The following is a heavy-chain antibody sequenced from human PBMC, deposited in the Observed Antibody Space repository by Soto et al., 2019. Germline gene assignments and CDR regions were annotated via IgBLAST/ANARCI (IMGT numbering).Heavy chain of an antibody. CDR2: ISGSGGNT. Sequence: PGGSLRLSCAASGFTFSSYAMSWVRQAPGKGLEWVSAISGSGGNTYYADSVKGRFTISRDNSKNTLYLQMNSLRAEDTAVYYCAKDHGGSYGGYFDYWGQGTLVTVSS. V-gene: IGHV3-23*01. D-gene: IGHD1-26*01. J-gene: IGHJ4*02. CDR1: GFTFSSYA. CDR3: AKDHGGSYGGYFDY.